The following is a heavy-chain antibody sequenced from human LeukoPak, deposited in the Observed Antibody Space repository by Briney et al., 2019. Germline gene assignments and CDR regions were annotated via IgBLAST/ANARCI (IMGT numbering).Heavy chain of an antibody. D-gene: IGHD5-12*01. Sequence: PGGSLRLSCAASGITFSTFAMSWVRQAPERGLECVSVISGGGDRTYYAETVRGRFTISRDNSKNTLYLQMSSLRADDTAIYYCAKGHSAYGTGFDYWGQGTLVTVSS. CDR2: ISGGGDRT. CDR3: AKGHSAYGTGFDY. J-gene: IGHJ4*02. CDR1: GITFSTFA. V-gene: IGHV3-23*01.